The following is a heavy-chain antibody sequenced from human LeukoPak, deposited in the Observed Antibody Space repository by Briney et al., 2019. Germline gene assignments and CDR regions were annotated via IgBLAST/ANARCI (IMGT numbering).Heavy chain of an antibody. J-gene: IGHJ3*02. CDR3: ARLTYYDFWSGSGYFDI. D-gene: IGHD3-3*01. Sequence: SETLSLTCAVYGGSFSGYYWSWIRQPPGKGLEWIGEINHSGSTNYNPSLKSRVTISVDTSKNQFSLRLNSVTAADTAVYYCARLTYYDFWSGSGYFDIWGQGTMVTVSS. CDR1: GGSFSGYY. V-gene: IGHV4-34*01. CDR2: INHSGST.